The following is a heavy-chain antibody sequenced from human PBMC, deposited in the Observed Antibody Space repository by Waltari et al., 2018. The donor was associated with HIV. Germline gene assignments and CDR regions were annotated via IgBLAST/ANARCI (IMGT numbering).Heavy chain of an antibody. D-gene: IGHD5-18*01. CDR3: ARGDRYGFFDY. CDR1: GFTVSSNY. V-gene: IGHV3-53*01. CDR2: LYSGGTT. Sequence: EVQLVESGGGLIQPGGSLRLSCAASGFTVSSNYMAWVRQAPGKGLDWVSILYSGGTTYYGDSVKGRFTISTDNSKNTMYLQMNSLRAEDTAVYYCARGDRYGFFDYWGRGTLVTVSS. J-gene: IGHJ4*02.